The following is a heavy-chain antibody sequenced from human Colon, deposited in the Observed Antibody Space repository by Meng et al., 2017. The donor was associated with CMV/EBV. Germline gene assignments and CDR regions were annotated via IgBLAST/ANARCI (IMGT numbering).Heavy chain of an antibody. V-gene: IGHV1-18*01. D-gene: IGHD2-15*01. CDR1: GHTFTSYG. J-gene: IGHJ4*02. CDR3: ARGGAFKEAPTILSRGNYFDY. CDR2: ISVYNGRT. Sequence: ASVKVSCKASGHTFTSYGISWVRQVPGQGLEWVGWISVYNGRTNYARKFQGRVTLTTDTSTSTAYMDLGSLTSDDTAVYYCARGGAFKEAPTILSRGNYFDYWGQGTLVTVSS.